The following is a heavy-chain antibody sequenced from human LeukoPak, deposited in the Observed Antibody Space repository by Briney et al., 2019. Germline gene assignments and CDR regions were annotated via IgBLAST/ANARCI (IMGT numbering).Heavy chain of an antibody. CDR3: AREGSDNWFDP. CDR2: ISSSGSTI. J-gene: IGHJ5*02. V-gene: IGHV3-11*01. CDR1: GFTFSDYY. Sequence: GGSLRLPCAASGFTFSDYYMSWIRQAPGKGLEWISYISSSGSTIYYADSVKGRFTISRDNAKNSLYLQMNSLRAEDTALYYCAREGSDNWFDPWGQGTLVTVSS.